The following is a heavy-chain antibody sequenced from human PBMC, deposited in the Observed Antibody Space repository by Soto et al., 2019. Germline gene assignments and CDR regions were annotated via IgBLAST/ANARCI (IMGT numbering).Heavy chain of an antibody. V-gene: IGHV3-7*01. CDR2: ISGGASDK. J-gene: IGHJ4*02. CDR3: VREDWDRVAL. D-gene: IGHD2-15*01. Sequence: EVQLVDSGGRLVQPGGSLRLSCAASGFLFSAYWMSWVRRDPGKGLEWVATISGGASDKFYVNSVKRRSTISRDDSKNTRYPQMNSHRGAEKAVYYGVREDWDRVALWGQGSVVTVSP. CDR1: GFLFSAYW.